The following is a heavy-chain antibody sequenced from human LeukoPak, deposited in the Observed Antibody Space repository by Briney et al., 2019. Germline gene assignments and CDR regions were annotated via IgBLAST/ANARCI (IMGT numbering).Heavy chain of an antibody. CDR2: IYYSGST. V-gene: IGHV4-39*07. Sequence: PSETLSLTCTVSGGSISSSSYYWGWIRQPPGKGLEWIGSIYYSGSTYYNPSLKSRVTISIDTSKNQFSLKLSSVTAADTAVYYCARGRAFFDWGQGTLVTVSS. J-gene: IGHJ4*02. CDR3: ARGRAFFD. D-gene: IGHD3-3*02. CDR1: GGSISSSSYY.